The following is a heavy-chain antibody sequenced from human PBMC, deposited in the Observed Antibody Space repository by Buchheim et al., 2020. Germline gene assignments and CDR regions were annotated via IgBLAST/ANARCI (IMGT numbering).Heavy chain of an antibody. D-gene: IGHD2-15*01. J-gene: IGHJ6*02. V-gene: IGHV3-33*01. CDR2: IWYDGSNK. Sequence: QVQLVESGGGVVQPGRSLRLSCAASGFTFSSYGMHWVRQAPGKGLEWVAVIWYDGSNKYYADSVKGRFTISRDNSKNTLYLQMNSLRAEDTAVYYCARGRYCSGGSCFGGYYYGLDVWGQGT. CDR3: ARGRYCSGGSCFGGYYYGLDV. CDR1: GFTFSSYG.